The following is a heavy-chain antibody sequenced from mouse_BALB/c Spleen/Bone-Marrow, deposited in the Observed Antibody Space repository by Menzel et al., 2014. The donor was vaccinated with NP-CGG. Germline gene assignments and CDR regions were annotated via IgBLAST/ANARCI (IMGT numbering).Heavy chain of an antibody. J-gene: IGHJ4*01. D-gene: IGHD2-4*01. Sequence: QVQLQQSGAELVRPGVSVKISCKGSGYTFTDYTMHWVKQSHAKSLEWIGVISTYYGDASYNQKFKGKATMTVDKPSSTAYMELARLTSEDSAIYYCARVITTGYYGMDYWGQGTSVTVSS. CDR2: ISTYYGDA. V-gene: IGHV1S137*01. CDR3: ARVITTGYYGMDY. CDR1: GYTFTDYT.